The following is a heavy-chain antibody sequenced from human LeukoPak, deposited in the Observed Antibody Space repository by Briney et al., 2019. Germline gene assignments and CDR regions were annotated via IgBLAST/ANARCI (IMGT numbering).Heavy chain of an antibody. CDR2: IKPNTDGT. CDR3: ARHGGAADY. D-gene: IGHD1-26*01. J-gene: IGHJ4*02. V-gene: IGHV1-2*02. Sequence: ASVKVSCKAPGYTFTVYYIHWVRQAPGQGLEWMGWIKPNTDGTNYAQKFQGRVTMTRDASISTAYMELTRLRSDDTAVYYCARHGGAADYWGQGTLVTVSS. CDR1: GYTFTVYY.